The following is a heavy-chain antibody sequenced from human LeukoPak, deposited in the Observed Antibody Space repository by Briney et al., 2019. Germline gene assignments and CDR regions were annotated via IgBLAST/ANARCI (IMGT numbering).Heavy chain of an antibody. CDR1: GYTFTGYY. CDR2: INPNSGGT. J-gene: IGHJ3*02. CDR3: ASAIAARSGDAFDI. D-gene: IGHD6-13*01. V-gene: IGHV1-2*02. Sequence: GASVKVSCKASGYTFTGYYMHWVRQAPGQGLEWMGWINPNSGGTNYAQKFQGRVTMTRDTSISTAYMELSRLRSDDTAVYYCASAIAARSGDAFDIWGQGTMVTVSS.